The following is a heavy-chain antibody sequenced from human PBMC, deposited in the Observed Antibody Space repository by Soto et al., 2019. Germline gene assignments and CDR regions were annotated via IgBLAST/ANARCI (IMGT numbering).Heavy chain of an antibody. V-gene: IGHV4-30-4*01. CDR1: GGSISSGNYY. J-gene: IGHJ4*01. D-gene: IGHD1-7*01. CDR2: MSYSGST. Sequence: SETLSLTCTFSGGSISSGNYYWSWIRQPPGKGLGWIGFMSYSGSTSYNASLKSRVTISVDTSKSQFSLNLSFVTAADTAVYYCATMGTPATDLYYLYNWSQRSLVTGSS. CDR3: ATMGTPATDLYYLYN.